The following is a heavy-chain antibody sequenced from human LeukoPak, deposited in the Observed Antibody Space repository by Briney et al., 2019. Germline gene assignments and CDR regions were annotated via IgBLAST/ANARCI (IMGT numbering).Heavy chain of an antibody. CDR3: AREYKDSYGYDLRFGY. Sequence: PSETLSLTCTVSGGSISSYYWSWIRQPAGKGLEWIGRIYTSGSTNYNPSLKSRVTITVDTSKNQFSLKLSSVTAADTAVYYRAREYKDSYGYDLRFGYWGQGTLVTVSS. CDR1: GGSISSYY. J-gene: IGHJ4*02. D-gene: IGHD5-18*01. CDR2: IYTSGST. V-gene: IGHV4-4*07.